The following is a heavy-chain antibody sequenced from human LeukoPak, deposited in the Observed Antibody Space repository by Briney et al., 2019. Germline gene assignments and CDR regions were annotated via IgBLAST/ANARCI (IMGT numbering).Heavy chain of an antibody. CDR2: ISSSSSTI. Sequence: PGGSLRLSCAASGFTFSSYAMNWVRQAPGKGLEWVSYISSSSSTIYYADSVKGRFTISRDNAKNSLYLQMNSLRAEDTAVYYCASDYVWGSYRPYYFDYWGQGTLVTVSS. V-gene: IGHV3-48*01. D-gene: IGHD3-16*02. CDR1: GFTFSSYA. CDR3: ASDYVWGSYRPYYFDY. J-gene: IGHJ4*02.